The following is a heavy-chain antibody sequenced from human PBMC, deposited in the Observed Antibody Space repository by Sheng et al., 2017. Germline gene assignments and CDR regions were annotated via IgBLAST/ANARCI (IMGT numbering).Heavy chain of an antibody. CDR2: INHSGST. V-gene: IGHV4-34*01. J-gene: IGHJ3*02. Sequence: QVQLQQWGAGLLKPSETLSLTCAVYGGSFSGYYWSWIRQPPGKGLEWIGEINHSGSTNYNPSLKSRVTISVDTSKNQFSLKLSSVTAADTAVYYCARRPRVRPGAFDIWGQGTMVTVSS. CDR1: GGSFSGYY. CDR3: ARRPRVRPGAFDI.